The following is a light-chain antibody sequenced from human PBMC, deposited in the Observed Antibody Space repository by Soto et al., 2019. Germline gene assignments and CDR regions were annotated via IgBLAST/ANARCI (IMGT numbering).Light chain of an antibody. Sequence: EIVMTQSPAALFVSLGERVTLSCRASQSVGKNLAWYQQRPGQGPRLLIFAAADRATDIPVRFSGSGSGTDFTLTISSLQSEDSAIYYCQQSNNWPPWTFGRGTKVEI. CDR1: QSVGKN. V-gene: IGKV3-15*01. CDR3: QQSNNWPPWT. J-gene: IGKJ1*01. CDR2: AAA.